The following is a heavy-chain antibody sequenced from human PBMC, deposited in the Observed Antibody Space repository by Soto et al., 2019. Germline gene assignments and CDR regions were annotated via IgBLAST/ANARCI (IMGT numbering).Heavy chain of an antibody. Sequence: QVQLVQSGAEVKKPGASVMVSCKASGNTFVKYGISWVRQAPGQGLEWMGWISGYVGSTNYAQKFRGRVTMTTDTSTSTAYMELRSLTSDDTAMYYCGRDGDQWEQRFLDYWGQGTLVTVYS. CDR3: GRDGDQWEQRFLDY. CDR1: GNTFVKYG. CDR2: ISGYVGST. D-gene: IGHD1-26*01. J-gene: IGHJ4*02. V-gene: IGHV1-18*01.